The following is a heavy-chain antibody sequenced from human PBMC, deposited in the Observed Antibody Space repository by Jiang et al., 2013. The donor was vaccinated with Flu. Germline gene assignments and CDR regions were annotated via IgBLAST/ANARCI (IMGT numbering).Heavy chain of an antibody. D-gene: IGHD3-10*01. CDR2: IYYSGST. CDR3: ARVITMVRGVDLGAFDI. V-gene: IGHV4-30-4*08. CDR1: GGSISSGDYY. J-gene: IGHJ3*02. Sequence: GLVKPSQTLSLTCTVSGGSISSGDYYWSWIRQPPGKGLEWIGYIYYSGSTYYNPSLKSRVTISVDTSKNQFSLKLSSVTAADTAVYYCARVITMVRGVDLGAFDIWGQGTMVTVSS.